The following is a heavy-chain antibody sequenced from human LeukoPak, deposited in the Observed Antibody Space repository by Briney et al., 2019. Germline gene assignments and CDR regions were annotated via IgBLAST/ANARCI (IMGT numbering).Heavy chain of an antibody. CDR2: IKSKTDGGTT. J-gene: IGHJ6*02. Sequence: GGSLRLSCAASGFTFSSYAMSWVRQAPGKGLEWVGRIKSKTDGGTTDYAAPVKGRFTISRDDSKNTLYLQMNSLKTEDTAVYYCTTDLVGYRSSTSCEISDPLGYYYGMDVWGQGTTVTVSS. CDR1: GFTFSSYA. D-gene: IGHD2-2*01. CDR3: TTDLVGYRSSTSCEISDPLGYYYGMDV. V-gene: IGHV3-15*01.